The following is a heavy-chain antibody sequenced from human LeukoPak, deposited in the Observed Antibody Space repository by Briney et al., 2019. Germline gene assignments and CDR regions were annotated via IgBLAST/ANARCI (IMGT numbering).Heavy chain of an antibody. V-gene: IGHV3-30*18. Sequence: GRSLRLSCAASGFTFSSYGMHWVRQAPGKGLEWVAVISYDGSNKYYADSVKGRFTISRDNSKNTLYLQMNSLRAEDTAVYYCAKDKARDYDFDYWGQGTLVTVSS. D-gene: IGHD4-17*01. CDR2: ISYDGSNK. CDR1: GFTFSSYG. J-gene: IGHJ4*02. CDR3: AKDKARDYDFDY.